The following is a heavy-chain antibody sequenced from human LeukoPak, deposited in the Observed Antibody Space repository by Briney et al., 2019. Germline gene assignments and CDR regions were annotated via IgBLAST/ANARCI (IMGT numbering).Heavy chain of an antibody. CDR1: GYTFTSCY. D-gene: IGHD1-14*01. J-gene: IGHJ4*02. CDR3: ARQGAGSANFDY. Sequence: ASVKVSCKASGYTFTSCYMHWVRQAPGQGLEWMGIIYPSGGSTSYAQKFQGRVTMARNTSTSTVYMELSSLRSEDTAVYYCARQGAGSANFDYWGQGTLVTVSS. V-gene: IGHV1-46*01. CDR2: IYPSGGST.